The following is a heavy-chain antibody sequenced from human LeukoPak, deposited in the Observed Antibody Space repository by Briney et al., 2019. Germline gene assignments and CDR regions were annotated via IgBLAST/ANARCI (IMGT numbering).Heavy chain of an antibody. D-gene: IGHD5-24*01. CDR2: IYAGESDT. V-gene: IGHV5-51*01. J-gene: IGHJ1*01. Sequence: GESLTISCKGSGYIFTNFWIGWVRQMPGKGLEWIGIIYAGESDTRYSPTFQGQVTMSVDRSISTAYLQWSTLKTSDTPIYYCASPQNSMMPSYNDNWGQGKLVTVS. CDR1: GYIFTNFW. CDR3: ASPQNSMMPSYNDN.